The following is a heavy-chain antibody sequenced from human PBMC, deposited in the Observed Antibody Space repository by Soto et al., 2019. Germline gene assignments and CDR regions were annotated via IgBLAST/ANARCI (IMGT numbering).Heavy chain of an antibody. Sequence: SETLSLTCSVSGDSISTFDYFWAWIRQPPGQALEYIGYIYKSTTTYYNPSFESRVAISLDTSKSQFSLTVTSVTVADTAVYFCARGRYCLTGRCFPNWFDSWGQGTLVTVSS. CDR3: ARGRYCLTGRCFPNWFDS. J-gene: IGHJ5*01. V-gene: IGHV4-30-4*01. CDR1: GDSISTFDYF. D-gene: IGHD2-15*01. CDR2: IYKSTTT.